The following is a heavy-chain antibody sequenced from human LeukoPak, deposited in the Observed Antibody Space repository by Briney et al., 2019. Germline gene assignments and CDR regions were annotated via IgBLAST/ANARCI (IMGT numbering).Heavy chain of an antibody. CDR3: ARQSSSIDYYDSSGYYYGVAFDI. D-gene: IGHD3-22*01. CDR1: GGSFSGYY. CDR2: IYHSGST. Sequence: SETLSLTCAVYGGSFSGYYWGWIRQPPGKGLEWIGSIYHSGSTYYNPSLKSRVTISVDTSKNQLSLKLSSVTAADTAVYYCARQSSSIDYYDSSGYYYGVAFDIWGQGTMVTVSS. J-gene: IGHJ3*02. V-gene: IGHV4-38-2*01.